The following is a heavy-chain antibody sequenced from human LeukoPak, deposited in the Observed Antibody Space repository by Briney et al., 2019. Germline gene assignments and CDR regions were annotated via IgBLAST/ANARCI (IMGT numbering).Heavy chain of an antibody. J-gene: IGHJ5*02. V-gene: IGHV3-11*01. Sequence: AGTLTLSCAASGCTFSDYYMSWIRQPPGKGLEWVAYISSSGSTIYYADSVKGRFTTSRDNAKNSLYLQMNSLRAEDTAVYYCARDEGIVVVPAATAFDPWGQGTLVTVSS. CDR2: ISSSGSTI. CDR3: ARDEGIVVVPAATAFDP. CDR1: GCTFSDYY. D-gene: IGHD2-2*01.